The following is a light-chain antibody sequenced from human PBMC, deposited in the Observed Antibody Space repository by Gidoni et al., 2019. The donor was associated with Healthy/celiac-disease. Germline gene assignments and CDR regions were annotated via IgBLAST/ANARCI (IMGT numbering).Light chain of an antibody. CDR2: KAS. V-gene: IGKV1-5*03. CDR3: QQYNSPLT. CDR1: QSISSW. Sequence: DIQMTQSPSTLSASVGARVTITCRTSQSISSWLAWYQQKPGKAPKLLIYKASSLESGVPSRFSGSGSGTEFTLTIRSLQPDDFATYYCQQYNSPLTFGQXTKVEIK. J-gene: IGKJ1*01.